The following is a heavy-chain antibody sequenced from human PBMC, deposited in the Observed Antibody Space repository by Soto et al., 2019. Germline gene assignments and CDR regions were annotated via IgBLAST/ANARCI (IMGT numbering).Heavy chain of an antibody. V-gene: IGHV3-30-3*01. Sequence: QVQLVESGGGVVQPGRSLRLSCAASGFTFSSYARHRVRHAPGKGLEWVAVISYDGSNKYYADSVKGRFTISRDNSKNTLYLQMNILRAEDTAVYYCARDRITIFDGYYYGMDVWGQGTTVTVSS. CDR2: ISYDGSNK. CDR3: ARDRITIFDGYYYGMDV. CDR1: GFTFSSYA. J-gene: IGHJ6*02. D-gene: IGHD3-3*01.